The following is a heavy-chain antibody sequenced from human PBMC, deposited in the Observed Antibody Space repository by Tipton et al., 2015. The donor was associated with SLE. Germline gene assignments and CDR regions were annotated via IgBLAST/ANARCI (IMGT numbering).Heavy chain of an antibody. D-gene: IGHD1-7*01. CDR3: ARLNWNYAYYYYMDV. CDR1: GGSISSGSYY. J-gene: IGHJ6*03. Sequence: SLTCTVSGGSISSGSYYWSWIRQPAGKGLEWIGRIYTSGSTNYNPSLKSRVTISVDTSKNQFSLKLSSVTAADTAVYYCARLNWNYAYYYYMDVWGKGTTVTVSS. CDR2: IYTSGST. V-gene: IGHV4-61*02.